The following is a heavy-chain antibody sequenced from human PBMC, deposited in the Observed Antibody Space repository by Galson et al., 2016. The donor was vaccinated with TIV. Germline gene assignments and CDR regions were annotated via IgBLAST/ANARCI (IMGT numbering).Heavy chain of an antibody. Sequence: PRLSCAASGISFNNDWMHWVRQSPEKGQVWVARIDTDGTTTYYADSVKGRFSISRDNAKNTVYLQMNNLIADDTAVYYCVRDRLGWHWGQGTLVTVSS. CDR1: GISFNNDW. V-gene: IGHV3-74*01. CDR3: VRDRLGWH. D-gene: IGHD3-16*01. J-gene: IGHJ1*01. CDR2: IDTDGTTT.